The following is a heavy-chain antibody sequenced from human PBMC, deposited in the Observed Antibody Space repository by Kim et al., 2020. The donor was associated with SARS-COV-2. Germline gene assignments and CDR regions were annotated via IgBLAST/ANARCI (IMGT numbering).Heavy chain of an antibody. CDR2: ISSSSSYI. CDR3: ARPGDCSSTSCYIWYAFDN. D-gene: IGHD2-2*01. V-gene: IGHV3-21*01. Sequence: GGSLRLSCAASGFTFSSYSMNWVRQAPGKGLEWVSSISSSSSYIYYADSVKGRFTISRDNAKNSLYLQMNSLRAEDTAVYYCARPGDCSSTSCYIWYAFDNWGQGTMVTVSS. CDR1: GFTFSSYS. J-gene: IGHJ3*02.